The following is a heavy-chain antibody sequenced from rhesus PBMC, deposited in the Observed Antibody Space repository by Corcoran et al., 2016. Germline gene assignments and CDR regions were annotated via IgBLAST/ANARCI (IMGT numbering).Heavy chain of an antibody. J-gene: IGHJ4*01. V-gene: IGHV4S10*01. CDR2: IYGSSPST. Sequence: QVQLQESGPGVVKPSETLSLTCAVSGGSISDSYRWSWIRQPPGKGLEWIGYIYGSSPSTNSTPSLTSRVTISQDTSKNQFSLTLSSVAAADTAVYYCARGGGASFDYWGQGVLVTVSS. CDR1: GGSISDSYR. CDR3: ARGGGASFDY.